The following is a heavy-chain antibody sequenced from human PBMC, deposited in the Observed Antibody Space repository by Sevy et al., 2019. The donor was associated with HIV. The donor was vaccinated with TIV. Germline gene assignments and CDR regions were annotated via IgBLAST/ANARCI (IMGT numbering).Heavy chain of an antibody. CDR1: GFDFSIYS. CDR2: LSFGCGKI. V-gene: IGHV3-23*01. D-gene: IGHD2-8*01. CDR3: AREGCTKPHDY. Sequence: GGSLRLSCAASGFDFSIYSMSWVRQAPGKGLEWVSPLSFGCGKINYADSVKGRVTISRDNSKSSVYLQMNNMRVEDTAVYYCAREGCTKPHDYWGQGTLVTVSS. J-gene: IGHJ4*02.